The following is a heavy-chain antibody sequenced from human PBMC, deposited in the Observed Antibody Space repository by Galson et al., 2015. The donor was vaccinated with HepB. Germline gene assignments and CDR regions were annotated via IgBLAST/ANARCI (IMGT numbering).Heavy chain of an antibody. CDR2: INSDGSIT. V-gene: IGHV3-74*03. CDR3: ARHAPVDS. CDR1: GFTLSDYW. Sequence: SLRLSCAASGFTLSDYWMNWVRQAPGKGLVWVARINSDGSITQYVDSVKGRFTISRGDAKNTLYLQMNSLRAEDTAVYYCARHAPVDSWGHGTLVTVSS. J-gene: IGHJ5*01.